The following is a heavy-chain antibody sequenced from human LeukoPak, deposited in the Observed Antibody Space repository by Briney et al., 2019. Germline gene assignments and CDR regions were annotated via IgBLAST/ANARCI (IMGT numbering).Heavy chain of an antibody. Sequence: PGGSLRLSCAASGFTFSSYGMHWVRQAPGKGLEWVAVIWYDGSNKYYADSVKGRFTISRDNSKNTLYLQMNSLRAEDTAVYYCAKDGGSGWYFDWGRGTLVTVSS. CDR1: GFTFSSYG. V-gene: IGHV3-33*06. J-gene: IGHJ4*02. CDR2: IWYDGSNK. CDR3: AKDGGSGWYFD. D-gene: IGHD6-19*01.